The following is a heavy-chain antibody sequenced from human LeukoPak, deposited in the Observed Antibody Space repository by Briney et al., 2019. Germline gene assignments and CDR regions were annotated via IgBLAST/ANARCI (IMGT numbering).Heavy chain of an antibody. Sequence: SETLSLTCAVYGGSFSGYYWSWIRQPPGKGLEWIGEINHSGSTNYNPSLKSRVTISVDTSKNQFSLKLSSVTAADTAVYYCAKGLGYCSSTSCQGNPNPIDYWGQGTLVTVSS. V-gene: IGHV4-34*01. CDR1: GGSFSGYY. J-gene: IGHJ4*02. CDR2: INHSGST. CDR3: AKGLGYCSSTSCQGNPNPIDY. D-gene: IGHD2-2*01.